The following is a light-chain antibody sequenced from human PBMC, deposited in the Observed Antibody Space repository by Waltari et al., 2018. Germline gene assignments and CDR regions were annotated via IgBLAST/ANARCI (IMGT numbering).Light chain of an antibody. CDR3: VLSMGSGIWV. J-gene: IGLJ3*02. V-gene: IGLV8-61*01. CDR2: DTN. CDR1: YCSAPTPSS. Sequence: QTVVTQEPSLSVSPGGTVTLTCGLSYCSAPTPSSPRWYQQAPGQAPRTLIFDTNTRSSGVPDRFSGSILDNKAALTITGAQADDESDYYCVLSMGSGIWVFGGGTKLTVL.